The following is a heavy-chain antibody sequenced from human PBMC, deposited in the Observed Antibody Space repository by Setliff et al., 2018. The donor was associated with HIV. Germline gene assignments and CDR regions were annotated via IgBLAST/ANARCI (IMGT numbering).Heavy chain of an antibody. V-gene: IGHV3-11*01. D-gene: IGHD3-3*01. CDR2: ISSSGSTI. CDR1: GFTFSDYY. Sequence: PGGSLRLSCAASGFTFSDYYMSWIRQAPGKGLEWVSYISSSGSTIYYADSVKGRFTISRDNAKNSLYLQINSLRAEDTAVYYCARGAYYNFWSGYYYYYYYMDVWGKGTTVTVSS. CDR3: ARGAYYNFWSGYYYYYYYMDV. J-gene: IGHJ6*03.